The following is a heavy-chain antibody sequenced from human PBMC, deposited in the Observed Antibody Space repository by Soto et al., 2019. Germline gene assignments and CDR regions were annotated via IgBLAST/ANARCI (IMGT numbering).Heavy chain of an antibody. V-gene: IGHV3-23*01. CDR1: GFTFSSYA. CDR2: ISGSGGST. Sequence: EVQLLESGGGLVQPGGSLRLSCAASGFTFSSYAMSWVRQAPGKGLEWVSAISGSGGSTYYADSVKGRFTISRDNSKNTLYLQMNSLTAGDTAVYYCTKDGRYGQWLVANGVDIWGQGTMVTVCS. CDR3: TKDGRYGQWLVANGVDI. J-gene: IGHJ3*02. D-gene: IGHD6-19*01.